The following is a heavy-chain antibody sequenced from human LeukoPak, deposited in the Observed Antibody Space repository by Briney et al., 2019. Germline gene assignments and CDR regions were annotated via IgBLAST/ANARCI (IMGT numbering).Heavy chain of an antibody. CDR2: IKQDGSEK. J-gene: IGHJ6*02. Sequence: PGGSLRLSCAASGFTFSSYWMSWVRQAPGKGLEWVANIKQDGSEKYYVDSVKGRFTISRDNAKNSLYLQMNSLRAEDTAVYYCARGITMIVALRARCLDVWGQGTTVTVSS. D-gene: IGHD3-22*01. CDR1: GFTFSSYW. CDR3: ARGITMIVALRARCLDV. V-gene: IGHV3-7*03.